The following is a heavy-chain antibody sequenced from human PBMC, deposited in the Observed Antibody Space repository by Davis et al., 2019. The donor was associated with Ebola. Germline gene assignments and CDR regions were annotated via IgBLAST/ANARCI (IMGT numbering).Heavy chain of an antibody. CDR1: GGTFSSYA. V-gene: IGHV3-30-3*01. CDR3: ARGGAWLRLGY. CDR2: ISYDGSNK. J-gene: IGHJ4*02. Sequence: SCKASGGTFSSYAMHWVRQAPGKGLEWVAVISYDGSNKYYADSVKGRFTISRDNSKNTPYLQMNSLRAEDTAVYYCARGGAWLRLGYWGQGTLVTVSS. D-gene: IGHD5-12*01.